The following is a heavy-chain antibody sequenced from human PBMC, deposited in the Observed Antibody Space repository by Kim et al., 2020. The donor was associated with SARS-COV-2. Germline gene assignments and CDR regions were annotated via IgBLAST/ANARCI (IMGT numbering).Heavy chain of an antibody. V-gene: IGHV3-73*01. D-gene: IGHD4-17*01. J-gene: IGHJ4*02. CDR1: GFIFSESP. CDR3: CRRASGDLPLYS. Sequence: GGSLRLSCVASGFIFSESPMHWVRQAPGKGLEWVGHIRSRSFNYATEYAASLRGRVTVSRDDSKNMAYLQMDNLGSDDTAVYYCCRRASGDLPLYSWGQGTLVTVSA. CDR2: IRSRSFNYAT.